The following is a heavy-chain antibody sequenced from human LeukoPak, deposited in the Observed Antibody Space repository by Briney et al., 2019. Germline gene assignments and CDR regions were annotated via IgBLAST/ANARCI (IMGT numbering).Heavy chain of an antibody. J-gene: IGHJ6*03. CDR2: IYYSGST. Sequence: SETLSLTCTVSGGSISSSSYYWGWIRQPPGKGLEWIGSIYYSGSTYYNPSLKSRVTISVDTSKNQFSLKLSSVTAADTAVYYCATHSSSWYAVHGRVFVGSYYYYMDVWGKGTTVTISS. V-gene: IGHV4-39*01. D-gene: IGHD6-13*01. CDR1: GGSISSSSYY. CDR3: ATHSSSWYAVHGRVFVGSYYYYMDV.